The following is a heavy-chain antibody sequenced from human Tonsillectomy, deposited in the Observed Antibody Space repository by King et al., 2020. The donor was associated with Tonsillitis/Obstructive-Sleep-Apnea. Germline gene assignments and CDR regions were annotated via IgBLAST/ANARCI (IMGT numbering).Heavy chain of an antibody. CDR3: ARGRGSYCLDY. CDR2: ISSDGSNK. CDR1: GFTVSSYA. V-gene: IGHV3-30*01. Sequence: VQLVESGGGVVQPGRSLRLSCAASGFTVSSYAMHWVRQAPGKGLEWVAVISSDGSNKYYADSVKGRFTISSDNSKNTLYLQMNSLRAEDTAVYYCARGRGSYCLDYWGQGTLVTVSS. J-gene: IGHJ4*02. D-gene: IGHD3-10*01.